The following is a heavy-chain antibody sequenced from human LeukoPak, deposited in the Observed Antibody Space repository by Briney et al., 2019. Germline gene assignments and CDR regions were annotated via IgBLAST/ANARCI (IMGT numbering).Heavy chain of an antibody. D-gene: IGHD3-22*01. CDR1: GFTFSSYA. CDR2: ISGSGDST. Sequence: GGSLRLSCAAYGFTFSSYAMSWVRQAPGKGLEWVSAISGSGDSTYYADSVKGRFTISRDNCKNTLYLQMNSLRAEDTAVYYCAKRCVDSSGLIYYFDYWGQGTLVTVSS. CDR3: AKRCVDSSGLIYYFDY. V-gene: IGHV3-23*01. J-gene: IGHJ4*02.